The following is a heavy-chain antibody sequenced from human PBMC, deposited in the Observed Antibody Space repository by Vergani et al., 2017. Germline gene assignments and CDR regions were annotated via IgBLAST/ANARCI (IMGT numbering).Heavy chain of an antibody. J-gene: IGHJ6*03. V-gene: IGHV1-69*01. CDR2: IIPIFGTA. CDR1: GGTFSSYA. Sequence: QVQLVQSGAEVKRPGSSVKVSCKASGGTFSSYAISWVRQAPGQGLEWMGGIIPIFGTANYAKKFQGRVTITADESTSTAYMELSSLRSEDTAVYYCAXDDCSSTSCQGGYYYMDVWGKGTMVTVSS. D-gene: IGHD2-2*01. CDR3: AXDDCSSTSCQGGYYYMDV.